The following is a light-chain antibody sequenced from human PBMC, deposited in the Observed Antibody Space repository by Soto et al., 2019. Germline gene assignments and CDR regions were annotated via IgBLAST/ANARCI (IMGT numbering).Light chain of an antibody. Sequence: QSALTQPPSASVSPGQSVTISCTGTISDVGGYNYVSWYQQHPGKAPKLMIYEVTKRPSGVPDRFSASKSGNTASLTVSGLQAEDEADYYCSSYAGSSDFVIFGGGTKLTV. J-gene: IGLJ2*01. CDR1: ISDVGGYNY. CDR3: SSYAGSSDFVI. CDR2: EVT. V-gene: IGLV2-8*01.